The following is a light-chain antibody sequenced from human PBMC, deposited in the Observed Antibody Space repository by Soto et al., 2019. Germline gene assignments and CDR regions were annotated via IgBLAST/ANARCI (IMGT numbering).Light chain of an antibody. Sequence: AIRMTQSPSSLSASTGDRVTITCRASQGISSYLAWYQQKPGKAPKLLIYAASTLQSGVPSRFSGSGSGTDFTLTISCLQSEDFATYYCQQYYSYPLFFGGGTKVEIK. CDR1: QGISSY. J-gene: IGKJ4*01. CDR2: AAS. CDR3: QQYYSYPLF. V-gene: IGKV1-8*01.